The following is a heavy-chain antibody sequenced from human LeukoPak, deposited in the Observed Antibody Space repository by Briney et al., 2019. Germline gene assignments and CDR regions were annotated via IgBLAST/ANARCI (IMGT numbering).Heavy chain of an antibody. CDR3: ARGSEYFQH. J-gene: IGHJ1*01. CDR2: IKQDGSEK. Sequence: GGSLRLSCAASGFTFSNYWMSWVRQAPGKGLEWVANIKQDGSEKYYVDSVKGRFTISRDNAKNSLYLQMNSLRAEDTAVYYCARGSEYFQHWGQGTLVTVSS. V-gene: IGHV3-7*01. CDR1: GFTFSNYW.